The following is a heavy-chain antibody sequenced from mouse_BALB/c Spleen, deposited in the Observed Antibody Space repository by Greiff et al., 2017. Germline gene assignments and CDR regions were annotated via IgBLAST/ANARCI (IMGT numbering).Heavy chain of an antibody. D-gene: IGHD2-1*01. V-gene: IGHV7-3*02. CDR3: AYGIYHYYAMDY. CDR1: GFTFTDYY. J-gene: IGHJ4*01. CDR2: IRNKANGYTT. Sequence: EVQLQQSGGGLVQPGGSLRLSCATSGFTFTDYYMSWVRQPPGKALEWLGFIRNKANGYTTEYSASVKGRFTISRDNSQSILYLQMNTLRAEDSATYYCAYGIYHYYAMDYGGQGPSVTVAS.